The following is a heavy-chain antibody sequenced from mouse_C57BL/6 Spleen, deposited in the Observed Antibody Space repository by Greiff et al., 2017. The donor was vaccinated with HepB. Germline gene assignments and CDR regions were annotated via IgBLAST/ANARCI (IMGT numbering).Heavy chain of an antibody. CDR1: GYTFTSYW. J-gene: IGHJ4*01. D-gene: IGHD6-5*01. CDR3: ARSLRRSYYAMDY. Sequence: VQLQQPGAELVRPGTSVKLSCKASGYTFTSYWMHWVKQRPGQGLEWIGVIDPSDSYTNYNQKFKGKATLTVDTSSSTAYMQLSSLTSEDSAVYYCARSLRRSYYAMDYWGQGTSVTVSS. V-gene: IGHV1-59*01. CDR2: IDPSDSYT.